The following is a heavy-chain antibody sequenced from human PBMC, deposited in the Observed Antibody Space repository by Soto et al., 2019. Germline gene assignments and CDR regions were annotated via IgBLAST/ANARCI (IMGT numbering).Heavy chain of an antibody. Sequence: ASVKVSCKASGYTFTSYDINWVRQATGQGLEWMGWMNPNSGSTGYAQKFQGRVTMTRNTSISTAYMELRSLRSDDTAVYYCARDGYYGSGSYPVYYYYYGMDVWGQGTTVTVSS. V-gene: IGHV1-8*01. CDR1: GYTFTSYD. J-gene: IGHJ6*02. D-gene: IGHD3-10*01. CDR2: MNPNSGST. CDR3: ARDGYYGSGSYPVYYYYYGMDV.